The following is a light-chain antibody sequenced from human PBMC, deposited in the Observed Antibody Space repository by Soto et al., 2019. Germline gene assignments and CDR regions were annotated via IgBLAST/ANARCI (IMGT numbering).Light chain of an antibody. Sequence: QSALTQPASVSASPGQSITISCTGTSSDVGAYNSVSWYQQYPGKAPKLMMYEVSNRPSGVSDRFSGSKSGNTASLTISGLQTGDEADYYCSSYRSSSTYVFGTGTKLTVL. V-gene: IGLV2-14*01. J-gene: IGLJ1*01. CDR2: EVS. CDR3: SSYRSSSTYV. CDR1: SSDVGAYNS.